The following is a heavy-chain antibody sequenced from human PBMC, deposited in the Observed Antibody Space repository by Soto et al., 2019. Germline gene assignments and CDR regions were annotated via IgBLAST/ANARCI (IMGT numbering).Heavy chain of an antibody. CDR1: GGSFSGYY. J-gene: IGHJ6*03. CDR2: ITHSGST. D-gene: IGHD2-15*01. V-gene: IGHV4-34*01. CDR3: AEKGGRPTHYYYMDV. Sequence: QVQLQQWGAGLLKPSETLSLTCAVYGGSFSGYYWSWIRQPPGKGLEWIGEITHSGSTNYNPSLKSRVTISVDTSKNKFSLKLISVTAADTAVYYCAEKGGRPTHYYYMDVWGKGTTVTVSS.